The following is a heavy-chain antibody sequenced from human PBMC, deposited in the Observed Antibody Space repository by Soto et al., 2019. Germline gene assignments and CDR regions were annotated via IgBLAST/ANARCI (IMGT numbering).Heavy chain of an antibody. V-gene: IGHV1-18*01. CDR1: VSTFTSYS. D-gene: IGHD3-22*01. CDR3: ARDVGTYYSDSSGPRPFDY. Sequence: XSVKVCYKCSVSTFTSYSSHLVRQAPGQGLEWMGWISAYNGNTNYSQKLQGRVTMTTDTSTSTAYMELRSLRSEDTALYYCARDVGTYYSDSSGPRPFDYWGQGTLVTVSS. CDR2: ISAYNGNT. J-gene: IGHJ4*02.